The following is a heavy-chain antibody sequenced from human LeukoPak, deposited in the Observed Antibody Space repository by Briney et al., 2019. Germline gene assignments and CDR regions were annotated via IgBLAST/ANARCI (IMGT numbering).Heavy chain of an antibody. D-gene: IGHD3-16*01. CDR1: GFTFSSYW. CDR3: AGQPRAASTPWGGYYYYMDV. CDR2: IKSDGSNT. Sequence: PGGSLRLSCAASGFTFSSYWMHWVRQAPGKGLVWVSRIKSDGSNTNYADSVKGRFTISRDNAKNTLHLQMNSLRAEDTAVYYCAGQPRAASTPWGGYYYYMDVWGKGTTVTVSS. J-gene: IGHJ6*03. V-gene: IGHV3-74*01.